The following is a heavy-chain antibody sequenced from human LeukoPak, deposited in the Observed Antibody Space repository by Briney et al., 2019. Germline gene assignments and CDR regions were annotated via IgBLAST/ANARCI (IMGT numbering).Heavy chain of an antibody. V-gene: IGHV4-61*02. Sequence: SETLSLTCTVSGGSISSGSYYWSWIRQPAGKGLEWIGRIYTSGSTNYNPSLKSRVTISVDTSKNQFSLKLSSVTAADTAVYYCARVRTLRGAYYYMDVWGKGTTVTVSS. D-gene: IGHD5-12*01. CDR2: IYTSGST. CDR3: ARVRTLRGAYYYMDV. J-gene: IGHJ6*03. CDR1: GGSISSGSYY.